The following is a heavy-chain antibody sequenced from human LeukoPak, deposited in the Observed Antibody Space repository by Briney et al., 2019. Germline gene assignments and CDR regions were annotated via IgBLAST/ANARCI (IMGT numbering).Heavy chain of an antibody. J-gene: IGHJ5*02. CDR2: INHSGST. Sequence: SETLSLTCAVYGGSFSGYYWSWIRQPPGKGLEWIGEINHSGSTNYNPSLKSRVTISVDTSKNQFSLKLSSVTAADTAVYYCARGPPVLLWFGEPSNWFDPWGQGTLVTVSS. D-gene: IGHD3-10*01. CDR3: ARGPPVLLWFGEPSNWFDP. CDR1: GGSFSGYY. V-gene: IGHV4-34*01.